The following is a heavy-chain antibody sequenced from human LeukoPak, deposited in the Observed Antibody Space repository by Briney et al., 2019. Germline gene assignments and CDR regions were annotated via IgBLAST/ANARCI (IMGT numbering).Heavy chain of an antibody. J-gene: IGHJ4*02. Sequence: GGTLRLSCAASGFTFSSYGMSWVRPAPGKGLEWVSGISGSGGRSYYADSVKGRFTISRDNSQNTVFLQVNSLRAEDTAVYYCAKDQVDCGSASCYERGFDSWGQGTLVTVSS. CDR3: AKDQVDCGSASCYERGFDS. CDR1: GFTFSSYG. V-gene: IGHV3-23*01. CDR2: ISGSGGRS. D-gene: IGHD2-2*01.